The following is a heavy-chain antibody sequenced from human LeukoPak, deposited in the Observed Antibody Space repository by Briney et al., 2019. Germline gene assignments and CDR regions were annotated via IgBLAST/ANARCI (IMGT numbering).Heavy chain of an antibody. V-gene: IGHV3-7*01. J-gene: IGHJ6*04. D-gene: IGHD3-10*02. CDR3: AELGITMIGGV. CDR2: IKPDGSEE. CDR1: GFILSNFW. Sequence: GGSLRLSCAAPGFILSNFWMSWVRQAPGKGLEWVANIKPDGSEENYVDSVKGRFTISRDNAKNSLYLQMNSLRAEDTAVYYCAELGITMIGGVWGKGTTVTISS.